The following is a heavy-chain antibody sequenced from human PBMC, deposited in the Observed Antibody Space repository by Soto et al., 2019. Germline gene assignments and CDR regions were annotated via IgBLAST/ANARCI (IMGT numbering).Heavy chain of an antibody. Sequence: EVQLVESGGGLVQPGGSLRLSCAASGFTFSSYWMHWVRQAPGKGLVWVSRINSDGSSTSYADSVKGRFTISRDNAKNTLYLQMNSLRAEDMAVYYCARDPGMCTNGVCYRSNWFDPWGQGTLVTVSS. CDR3: ARDPGMCTNGVCYRSNWFDP. D-gene: IGHD2-8*01. J-gene: IGHJ5*02. V-gene: IGHV3-74*01. CDR2: INSDGSST. CDR1: GFTFSSYW.